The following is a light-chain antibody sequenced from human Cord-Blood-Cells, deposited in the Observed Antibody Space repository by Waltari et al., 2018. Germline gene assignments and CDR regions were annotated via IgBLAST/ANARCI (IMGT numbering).Light chain of an antibody. V-gene: IGLV3-1*01. CDR3: QAWDSSTVV. CDR2: QDS. J-gene: IGLJ2*01. CDR1: KLGDKY. Sequence: YELTQPPSVSVSPGQTASITCSGDKLGDKYACWYQQKPGQSPVVVIYQDSKRPSGIPERFSGSNSGNTATLTISGTQAMDEADYYCQAWDSSTVVFGGGTKLTVL.